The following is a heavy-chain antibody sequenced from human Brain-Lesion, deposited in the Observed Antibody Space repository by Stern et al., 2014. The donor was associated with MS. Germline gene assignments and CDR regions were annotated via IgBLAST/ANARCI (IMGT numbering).Heavy chain of an antibody. CDR2: IYYSGFT. D-gene: IGHD1-26*01. Sequence: QLQLQESGPGLVKPSETLSPTCTVSGGSISSSTYYWAWIRQPPGKGLEWIGNIYYSGFTYYNPSLKSRVTISVDMSKNQFSLKLSSVTAADTAIYYCARHDSVPRPSQLYSARDRGPGYFDYWGQGTLVTVSS. J-gene: IGHJ4*02. V-gene: IGHV4-39*01. CDR1: GGSISSSTYY. CDR3: ARHDSVPRPSQLYSARDRGPGYFDY.